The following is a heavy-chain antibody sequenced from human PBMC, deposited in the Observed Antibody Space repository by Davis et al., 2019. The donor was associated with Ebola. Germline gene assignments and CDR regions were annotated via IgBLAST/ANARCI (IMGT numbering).Heavy chain of an antibody. CDR1: GGSIITENIY. CDR2: ILFSGVT. J-gene: IGHJ5*02. Sequence: SETLSLTCTVSGGSIITENIYWAWIRQPPGKGLEWLGNILFSGVTYYNPALRSRLTMSVDSSKNQFSLTLSSVTATDTAVYYCARRFSSPSFDPWGLGTLVTVSS. D-gene: IGHD6-13*01. V-gene: IGHV4-39*01. CDR3: ARRFSSPSFDP.